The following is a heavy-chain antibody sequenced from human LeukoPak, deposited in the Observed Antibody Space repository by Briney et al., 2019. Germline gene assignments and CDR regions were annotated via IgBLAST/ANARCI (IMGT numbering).Heavy chain of an antibody. Sequence: SETLSLTCTVSGVAISSYCRSWIRQPAGKGLEWIGRIYTTESSNYNPSLKSRVTMSVDASKNQFSLNLSSVTAADTAVYYCAREGVRAVAPVDYWLHGREVTVSS. V-gene: IGHV4-4*07. CDR3: AREGVRAVAPVDY. J-gene: IGHJ4*03. D-gene: IGHD6-19*01. CDR2: IYTTESS. CDR1: GVAISSYC.